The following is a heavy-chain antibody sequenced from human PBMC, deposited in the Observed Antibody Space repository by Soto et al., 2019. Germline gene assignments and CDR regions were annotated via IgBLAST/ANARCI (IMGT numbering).Heavy chain of an antibody. V-gene: IGHV1-2*02. CDR1: GYTFTGYY. D-gene: IGHD2-8*01. CDR3: ARDIVRMVYASSYSYYYGMDA. J-gene: IGHJ6*02. Sequence: ASVKVSCNASGYTFTGYYMHWVRQAPGQGLEWMGWINPNSGGTNYAQKFQGRVTMTRDTSISTAYMELSGLSSDDTGVYYYARDIVRMVYASSYSYYYGMDAWGQGTTVTVAS. CDR2: INPNSGGT.